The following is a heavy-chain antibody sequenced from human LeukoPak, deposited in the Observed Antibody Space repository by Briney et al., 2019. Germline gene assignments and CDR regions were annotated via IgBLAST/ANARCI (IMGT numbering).Heavy chain of an antibody. CDR3: AKNGEAVAGTEARYYFDY. CDR2: IRYDGSNK. V-gene: IGHV3-30*02. CDR1: GFTFSSYG. J-gene: IGHJ4*02. D-gene: IGHD6-19*01. Sequence: PGGSLRLSCAASGFTFSSYGMHWVRQAPGKGLEWVAFIRYDGSNKYYADSVKGRFTISRDNSKNTLYLQMNSLRAEDTAVYYCAKNGEAVAGTEARYYFDYWGQGTLVTVSS.